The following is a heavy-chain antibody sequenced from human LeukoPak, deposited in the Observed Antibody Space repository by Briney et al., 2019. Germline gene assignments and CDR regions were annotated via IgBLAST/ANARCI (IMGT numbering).Heavy chain of an antibody. J-gene: IGHJ4*02. V-gene: IGHV2-5*01. CDR2: IYWNDDK. CDR1: GFSLSTSGVG. CDR3: AHSNWGSEFDY. Sequence: SGPTLVHPTQTLTLTCTFSGFSLSTSGVGVGWIRQPPGKALEWLAIIYWNDDKRYSPSLKSRLTITKDTSKNQMVLTMTNMDPVDTATYYCAHSNWGSEFDYWGQGTLVTVSS. D-gene: IGHD7-27*01.